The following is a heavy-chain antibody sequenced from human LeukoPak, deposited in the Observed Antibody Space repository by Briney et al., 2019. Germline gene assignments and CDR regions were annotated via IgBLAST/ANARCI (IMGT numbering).Heavy chain of an antibody. CDR2: ISYDGSSK. D-gene: IGHD3-22*01. V-gene: IGHV3-30*03. CDR1: GFSFSSYG. Sequence: GGSLRLSCAASGFSFSSYGMHWVRQAPGKGLDWVAVISYDGSSKYYADSVKGRFAISRDNSENTLYLQMNSLRPEDTALYYCVRGRYYYETSGYPDYWGQGTLVTVSS. CDR3: VRGRYYYETSGYPDY. J-gene: IGHJ4*02.